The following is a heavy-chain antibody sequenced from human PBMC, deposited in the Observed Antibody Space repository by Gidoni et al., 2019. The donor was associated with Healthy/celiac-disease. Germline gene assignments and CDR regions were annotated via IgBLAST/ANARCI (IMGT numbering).Heavy chain of an antibody. Sequence: QLQLQESGPGLVKPSETLSLTCTVSGGSISSSSYYWGWIRQPPGTGLEWIGSIYYSGSTYYNPSLKSRVTISVDTSKNQFSLKLSSVTAADTAVYYCARGTASGWYDYWGQGTLVTVSS. J-gene: IGHJ4*02. V-gene: IGHV4-39*07. D-gene: IGHD6-19*01. CDR2: IYYSGST. CDR3: ARGTASGWYDY. CDR1: GGSISSSSYY.